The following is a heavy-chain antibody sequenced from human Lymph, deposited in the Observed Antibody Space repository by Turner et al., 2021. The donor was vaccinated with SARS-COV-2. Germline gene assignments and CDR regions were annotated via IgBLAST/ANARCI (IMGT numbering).Heavy chain of an antibody. D-gene: IGHD2-15*01. V-gene: IGHV3-30*18. J-gene: IGHJ4*02. CDR1: GFTFRGYG. CDR3: AKMGGVYCSGGNCYSGRLDY. Sequence: QVQLVESGGGVVQPGRSLRRSCAASGFTFRGYGMHWVRQAPGKGLEWVAVISYDGSNKYYADSVKGRFTISRDNSKNTLFLQMNSLRAEDTAVYYCAKMGGVYCSGGNCYSGRLDYWGQGTLVTVSS. CDR2: ISYDGSNK.